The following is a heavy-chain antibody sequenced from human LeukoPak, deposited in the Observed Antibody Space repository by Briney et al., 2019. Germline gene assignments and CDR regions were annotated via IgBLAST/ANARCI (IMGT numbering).Heavy chain of an antibody. CDR3: AKDLPYYYDSSGYYSPFDY. CDR1: GFTFSNYW. CDR2: IKQDGSEK. D-gene: IGHD3-22*01. V-gene: IGHV3-7*01. J-gene: IGHJ4*02. Sequence: GGSLRLSCAASGFTFSNYWMSWVRQAPGKGLEWVANIKQDGSEKYYVDSVKGRFTISRDNAKNSLYLQMNSLRAEDTAVYYCAKDLPYYYDSSGYYSPFDYWGQGTLVTVSS.